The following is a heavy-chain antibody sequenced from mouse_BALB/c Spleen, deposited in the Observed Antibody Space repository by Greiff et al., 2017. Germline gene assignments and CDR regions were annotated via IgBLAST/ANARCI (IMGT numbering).Heavy chain of an antibody. Sequence: VQLKESGGGLVKPGGSLKLSCAASGFTFSSYAMSWVRQTPEKRLEWVASISSGGSTYYPDSVKGRFTISRDNARNILYLQMSSLRSEDTAMYYCARGSEGPAYAMDYWGQGTSVTVSS. CDR2: ISSGGST. J-gene: IGHJ4*01. V-gene: IGHV5-6-5*01. CDR1: GFTFSSYA. CDR3: ARGSEGPAYAMDY.